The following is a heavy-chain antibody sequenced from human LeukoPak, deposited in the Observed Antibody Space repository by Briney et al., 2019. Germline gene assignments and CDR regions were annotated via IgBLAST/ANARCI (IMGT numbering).Heavy chain of an antibody. V-gene: IGHV1-69*04. Sequence: GASVKVSCKASVGTFSSYAISWVRQAPGQGLEWMGRIIPILGIANYAQKFQGRVTITADKSTSTAYMELSSLRSEDTAVYYCARGRSGSYYFDYWGQGTLVTVSS. CDR1: VGTFSSYA. CDR2: IIPILGIA. J-gene: IGHJ4*02. CDR3: ARGRSGSYYFDY. D-gene: IGHD1-26*01.